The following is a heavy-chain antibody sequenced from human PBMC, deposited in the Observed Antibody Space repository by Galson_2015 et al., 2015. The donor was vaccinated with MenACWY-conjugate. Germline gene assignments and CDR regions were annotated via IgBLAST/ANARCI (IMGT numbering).Heavy chain of an antibody. J-gene: IGHJ5*02. CDR2: IKKDESEK. D-gene: IGHD6-13*01. CDR3: VRDELSGSSSCPMFDP. V-gene: IGHV3-7*03. CDR1: GFTFSNYY. Sequence: SLRLSCAASGFTFSNYYMSWVRQAPGKGLEWVATIKKDESEKKYVDAVKGRFTISRDNAKNSLYLHMNSLRADDTALYYCVRDELSGSSSCPMFDPWGQGTLVTVSS.